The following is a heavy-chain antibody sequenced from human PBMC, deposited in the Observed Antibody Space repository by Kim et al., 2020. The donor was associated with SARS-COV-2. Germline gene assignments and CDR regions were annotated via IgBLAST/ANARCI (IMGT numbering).Heavy chain of an antibody. CDR3: AKMVIMGYLNYFYF. CDR1: GFTFGTYA. V-gene: IGHV3-23*01. D-gene: IGHD3-3*01. J-gene: IGHJ4*01. Sequence: GGSLRLSCAVSGFTFGTYAMSWVRQAPGKGLEWVSGISGDRVNKFYADSVRGRFTISRDNAKNFLYMQMNSLRDEDTALYYCAKMVIMGYLNYFYF. CDR2: ISGDRVNK.